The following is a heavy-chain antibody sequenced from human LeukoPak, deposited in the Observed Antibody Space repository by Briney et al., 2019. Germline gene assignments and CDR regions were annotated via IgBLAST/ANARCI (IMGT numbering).Heavy chain of an antibody. CDR3: ARLDSNYDYGDYLGAFGI. D-gene: IGHD4-17*01. CDR1: GYTFTSYG. CDR2: ISAYNGNT. Sequence: ASVKVSCKASGYTFTSYGISWVRQAPGQGLEWMGWISAYNGNTNYAQKLQGRVTMTTDTSTSTAYMELRSLRSDDTAVYYCARLDSNYDYGDYLGAFGIWGQGTMVTVSS. V-gene: IGHV1-18*01. J-gene: IGHJ3*02.